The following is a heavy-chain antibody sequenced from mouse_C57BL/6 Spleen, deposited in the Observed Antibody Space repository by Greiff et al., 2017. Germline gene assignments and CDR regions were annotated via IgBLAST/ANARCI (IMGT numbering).Heavy chain of an antibody. J-gene: IGHJ3*01. Sequence: VQLQQSGPGLVQPSQSLSITCTVSGFSLTSYGVHWVRPSPGKGLEWLGVIWSGGSTDYNAAFISRLSISKDNSKSQVFFKMNSLQADDTAIYYCARALYYDYPAWFAYWGQGTLVTVSA. V-gene: IGHV2-2*01. CDR2: IWSGGST. CDR3: ARALYYDYPAWFAY. CDR1: GFSLTSYG. D-gene: IGHD2-4*01.